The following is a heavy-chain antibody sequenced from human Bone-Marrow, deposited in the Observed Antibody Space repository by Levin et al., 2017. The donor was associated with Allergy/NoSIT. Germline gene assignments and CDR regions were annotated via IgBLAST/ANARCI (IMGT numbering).Heavy chain of an antibody. Sequence: PSETLSLTCAVYGGSFSGYYWSWIRQPPGKGLEWIGEINHSGSTNYNPSLKSRVTISVDTSKNQFSLKLSSVTAADTAVYYCARIRFPLRSLQRAKLKTVGAFDIWGQGTMVTVSS. V-gene: IGHV4-34*01. CDR2: INHSGST. J-gene: IGHJ3*02. CDR1: GGSFSGYY. CDR3: ARIRFPLRSLQRAKLKTVGAFDI. D-gene: IGHD4-23*01.